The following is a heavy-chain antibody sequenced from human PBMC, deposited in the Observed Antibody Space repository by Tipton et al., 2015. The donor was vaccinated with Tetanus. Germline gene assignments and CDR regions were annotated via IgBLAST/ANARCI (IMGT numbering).Heavy chain of an antibody. J-gene: IGHJ6*02. D-gene: IGHD3-22*01. CDR1: GGSISSADYY. CDR2: VSDSGST. V-gene: IGHV4-30-4*01. CDR3: ARATPSGSYFVRYYSMDV. Sequence: TLSLTCTVSGGSISSADYYWSWIRQPPGKGLEWIGYVSDSGSTYSNPSLRSQIIISVDTSKNQFSLILSSVTAADTAVYYCARATPSGSYFVRYYSMDVWGQGTTVVVSS.